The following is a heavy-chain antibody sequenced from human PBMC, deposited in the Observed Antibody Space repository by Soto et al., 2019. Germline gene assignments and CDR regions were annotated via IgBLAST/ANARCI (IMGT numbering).Heavy chain of an antibody. V-gene: IGHV1-3*01. Sequence: QVQLVQSGAEVKKPGASVKVSCKASGYTFTSYAMHWVRQAPGQRLEWMGWINAGNGNTKYSQKFQGRVTITRDTSASTAYMELSSLRSEDTAVYYCAREGGDIVVVPAYNWFDPWGQGTLVTVSS. CDR2: INAGNGNT. CDR1: GYTFTSYA. D-gene: IGHD2-2*01. CDR3: AREGGDIVVVPAYNWFDP. J-gene: IGHJ5*02.